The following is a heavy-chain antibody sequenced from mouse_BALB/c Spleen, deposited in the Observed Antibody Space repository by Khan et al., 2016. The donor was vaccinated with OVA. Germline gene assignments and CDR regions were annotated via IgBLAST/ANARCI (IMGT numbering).Heavy chain of an antibody. CDR1: GYTFTDYS. CDR3: ARDRYDDLDY. D-gene: IGHD2-14*01. V-gene: IGHV9-2-1*01. Sequence: QIQLVQSGPELKKPGETVKISCKASGYTFTDYSMHWVKQAPGKGLKWMGWINTETGEPTYADDLKGRFAFSLETSASTAYLQINNLKKEDTATYFCARDRYDDLDYWGQGTTLTVSS. CDR2: INTETGEP. J-gene: IGHJ2*01.